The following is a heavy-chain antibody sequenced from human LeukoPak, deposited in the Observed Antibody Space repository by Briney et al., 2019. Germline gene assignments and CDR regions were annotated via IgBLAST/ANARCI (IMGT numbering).Heavy chain of an antibody. CDR3: ARVNYGDYDDY. CDR1: GFTFSSYW. V-gene: IGHV3-7*03. CDR2: IKQDGSEK. J-gene: IGHJ4*02. Sequence: GGSLRLSCAASGFTFSSYWMSWVRQAPGKGLKWVANIKQDGSEKSYVDSVKGRFTISRDNAKNSLYLQMNSLRAEDTAVYYCARVNYGDYDDYWGQGTLVTVSS. D-gene: IGHD4-17*01.